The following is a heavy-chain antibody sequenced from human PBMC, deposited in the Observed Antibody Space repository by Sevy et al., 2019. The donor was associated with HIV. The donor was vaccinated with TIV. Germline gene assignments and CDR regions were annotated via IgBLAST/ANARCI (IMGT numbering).Heavy chain of an antibody. CDR1: GGTFSHYA. Sequence: ASVKVSCKASGGTFSHYALRWVRQAPGQGLEWMGGIIPIFGTTNLAHTFQGRVTVTTDDSRRTAYMELSSLRSADTAVYYWARTPLLTVPGTADVYFDNWGQGTLVTVSS. D-gene: IGHD6-13*01. J-gene: IGHJ4*02. CDR3: ARTPLLTVPGTADVYFDN. CDR2: IIPIFGTT. V-gene: IGHV1-69*05.